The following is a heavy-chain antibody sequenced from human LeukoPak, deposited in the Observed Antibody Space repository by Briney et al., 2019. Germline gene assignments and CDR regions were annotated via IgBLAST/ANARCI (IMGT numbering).Heavy chain of an antibody. CDR1: GFTFSDYY. V-gene: IGHV3-11*01. D-gene: IGHD6-19*01. CDR2: ISSSGSTI. J-gene: IGHJ4*02. CDR3: AKDKEPAVAAAPMDY. Sequence: GGSLRLSCAASGFTFSDYYMTWIRQAPGKGLEWVSYISSSGSTIYYADSVKGRFTISRDNSKNSLYLQMNSLRTEDTALYYCAKDKEPAVAAAPMDYWGQGTLVTVSS.